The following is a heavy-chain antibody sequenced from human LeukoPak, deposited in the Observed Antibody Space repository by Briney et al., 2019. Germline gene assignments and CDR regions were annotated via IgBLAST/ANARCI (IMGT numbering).Heavy chain of an antibody. CDR1: GFTFSSYW. CDR2: IKQDGSEK. CDR3: ARGFSGCGDYVDY. J-gene: IGHJ4*02. Sequence: GGSLRLSCAASGFTFSSYWMSWVRQAPGKGLEWVANIKQDGSEKYYVDSVKGRFTISRDNAKDSLYLQMNSLRAEDTAVYYCARGFSGCGDYVDYWGQGTLVTVSS. V-gene: IGHV3-7*03. D-gene: IGHD3-10*01.